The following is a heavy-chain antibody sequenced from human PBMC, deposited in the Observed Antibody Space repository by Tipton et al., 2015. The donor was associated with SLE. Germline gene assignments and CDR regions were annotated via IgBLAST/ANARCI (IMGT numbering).Heavy chain of an antibody. J-gene: IGHJ4*02. CDR2: ISGSGGST. V-gene: IGHV3-23*01. CDR1: GFTFSSYA. CDR3: AKQESSRRYVDY. Sequence: SLRLSCAASGFTFSSYAMSWVRQAPGKGLEWVSAISGSGGSTYYADSVKGRFTISRDNSKNTLYLQMNSLRAEDTAVYYCAKQESSRRYVDYWGQGTLVTVSS. D-gene: IGHD6-19*01.